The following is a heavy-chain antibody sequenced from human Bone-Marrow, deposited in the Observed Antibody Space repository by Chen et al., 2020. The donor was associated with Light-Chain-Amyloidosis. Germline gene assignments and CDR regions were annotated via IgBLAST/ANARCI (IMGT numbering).Heavy chain of an antibody. CDR1: GFTFRTSW. Sequence: DVQLLESGGGLVQPGGSLRLSYAASGFTFRTSWMHWVRQAPGKGLVWVSLTNPDGTRVVYADSMRARFTISRDDSKITVYLQMNSLRAEDTAVYYCSREFTGYDDYWGQGTLVTVSS. CDR3: SREFTGYDDY. J-gene: IGHJ4*02. D-gene: IGHD5-12*01. V-gene: IGHV3-74*01. CDR2: TNPDGTRV.